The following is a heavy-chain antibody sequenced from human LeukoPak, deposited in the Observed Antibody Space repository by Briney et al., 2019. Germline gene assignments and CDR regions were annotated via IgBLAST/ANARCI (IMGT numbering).Heavy chain of an antibody. Sequence: PGGSLRLSCAASGFTFSNYAMSWVRQAPGKGLEWVSRIDSDGSSTIYADSVKGRFTISRDNAKNTLNLQMNSLRAEDTALYYCARSGAPTPDYWGQGTLVIVSS. V-gene: IGHV3-74*01. CDR2: IDSDGSST. CDR3: ARSGAPTPDY. J-gene: IGHJ4*02. CDR1: GFTFSNYA. D-gene: IGHD2-15*01.